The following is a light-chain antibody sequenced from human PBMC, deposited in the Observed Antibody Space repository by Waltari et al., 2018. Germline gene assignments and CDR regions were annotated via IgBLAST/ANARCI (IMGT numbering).Light chain of an antibody. CDR1: SSDVGSYNF. CDR2: NVS. CDR3: SSFSSGSTPVV. Sequence: QSVLTQPASVSGSPGQSITISFTGTSSDVGSYNFVSWYQQHPGKAPKLIIFNVSNRPSGVSNRFSGSKSGNTASLTISGLQAEDEADFYCSSFSSGSTPVVFGGGTMLTVL. J-gene: IGLJ2*01. V-gene: IGLV2-14*03.